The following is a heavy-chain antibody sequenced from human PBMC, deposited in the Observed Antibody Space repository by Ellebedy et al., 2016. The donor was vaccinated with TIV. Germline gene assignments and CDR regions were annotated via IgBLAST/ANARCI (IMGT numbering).Heavy chain of an antibody. CDR3: ARRGSYGDYAVQVNSWFDR. CDR1: GSSFRSYW. CDR2: IYQDGSDQ. V-gene: IGHV3-7*01. Sequence: PGGSLRLSCAASGSSFRSYWMSWVRQAPGKGLEWVANIYQDGSDQYYVDSVKGRFTISRDNANKLLFLQMNSLRVEDTAVYYCARRGSYGDYAVQVNSWFDRWGQGTLVTVSS. D-gene: IGHD4-17*01. J-gene: IGHJ5*02.